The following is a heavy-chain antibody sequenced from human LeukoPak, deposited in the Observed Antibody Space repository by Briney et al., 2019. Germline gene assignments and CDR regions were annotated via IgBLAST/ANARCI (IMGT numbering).Heavy chain of an antibody. D-gene: IGHD6-19*01. V-gene: IGHV3-48*04. CDR2: ISSSSSTI. CDR3: ARSGSGWKHNWFDP. Sequence: GGSLRLPCAASGFTFSSYSMNWVRQAPGKGLEWVSYISSSSSTIYYADSVKGRFTISRDNAKNSLYLQMNSLGAEDTAVYYWARSGSGWKHNWFDPWGQGTLVTVSS. CDR1: GFTFSSYS. J-gene: IGHJ5*02.